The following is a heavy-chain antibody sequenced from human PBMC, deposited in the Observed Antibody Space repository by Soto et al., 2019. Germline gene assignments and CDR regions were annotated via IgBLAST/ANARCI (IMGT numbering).Heavy chain of an antibody. D-gene: IGHD5-12*01. CDR2: IYPGDSDT. J-gene: IGHJ3*02. CDR3: ARQSRAKVDTTSNDAFDI. CDR1: GYSFTSYW. V-gene: IGHV5-51*01. Sequence: GESLKISCKGSGYSFTSYWIGWVRQMPGKGLEWIGIIYPGDSDTRYSPSFQGQVTISADNSISTAYLQWSSLKASDTAMYYCARQSRAKVDTTSNDAFDIWGQGTMVTVSS.